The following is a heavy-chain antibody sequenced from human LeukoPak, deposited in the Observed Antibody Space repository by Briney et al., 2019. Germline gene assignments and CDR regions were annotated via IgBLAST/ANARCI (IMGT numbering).Heavy chain of an antibody. Sequence: SETLSLTCTVSGGSISSYYWSWIRQPPGKGLEWIGYIYYSGSTNYNPSLKSRVTISVDTSKNQFSLKLSSVTAADTAVYYSARIPGRYYYDSSGYPNDAFDIWGQGTMVTVSS. CDR3: ARIPGRYYYDSSGYPNDAFDI. D-gene: IGHD3-22*01. V-gene: IGHV4-59*01. J-gene: IGHJ3*02. CDR1: GGSISSYY. CDR2: IYYSGST.